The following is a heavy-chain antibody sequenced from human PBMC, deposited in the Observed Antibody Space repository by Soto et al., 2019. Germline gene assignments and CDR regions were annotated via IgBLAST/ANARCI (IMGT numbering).Heavy chain of an antibody. D-gene: IGHD3-16*01. V-gene: IGHV3-13*04. CDR2: IGTAGDT. J-gene: IGHJ5*02. CDR1: GFTFSSYD. CDR3: ARGLAYGSHGWFDP. Sequence: SLRLSCAASGFTFSSYDMHWVRQATGEGLEWVSAIGTAGDTYYPGSVKGRFTISRENAKNSLYLQMNSLRAGDTAVYYCARGLAYGSHGWFDPWGQGTLVTVSS.